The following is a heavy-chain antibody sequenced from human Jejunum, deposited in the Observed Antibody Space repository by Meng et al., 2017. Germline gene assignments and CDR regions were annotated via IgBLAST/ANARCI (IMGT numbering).Heavy chain of an antibody. CDR3: ARDRSLAS. V-gene: IGHV3-7*01. D-gene: IGHD1-14*01. J-gene: IGHJ4*02. CDR1: GFIFSSYW. CDR2: IKQDGSEK. Sequence: GESLKISCAASGFIFSSYWMSWVRQAPGKGLEWVANIKQDGSEKYYVDPVKGRFTISRDNAKNSLYLQMNSLRAEDTAVYYCARDRSLASWGQGTLVTVSS.